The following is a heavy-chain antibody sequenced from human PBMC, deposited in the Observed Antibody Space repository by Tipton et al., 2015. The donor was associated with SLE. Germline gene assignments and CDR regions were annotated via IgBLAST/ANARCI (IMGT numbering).Heavy chain of an antibody. J-gene: IGHJ6*02. CDR3: ARSTSRPSSYYFYGLDV. V-gene: IGHV4-61*09. D-gene: IGHD6-6*01. CDR2: ISSRGST. Sequence: TLSLTCTVSGGSITSGTYYWTWIRQPAGKGLEWIGHISSRGSTKYSPSLKRRVTMSVDTSKNQFSLRLSSVTAADTAVYYCARSTSRPSSYYFYGLDVWGQGTTVTVSS. CDR1: GGSITSGTYY.